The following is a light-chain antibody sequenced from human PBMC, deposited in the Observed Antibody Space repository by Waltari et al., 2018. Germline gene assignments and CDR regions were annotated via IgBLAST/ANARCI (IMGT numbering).Light chain of an antibody. Sequence: QSVLTQPPSASGTPGQRITVSCSGSRSNLGSNTVNWYQQLLGTAPKLLIYKNNRRPSGVPDRCSGSKSGTSASLAISGLQSEDEADYFCATWDNGLNGVVFGGGSKVTVL. V-gene: IGLV1-44*01. CDR2: KNN. CDR3: ATWDNGLNGVV. J-gene: IGLJ2*01. CDR1: RSNLGSNT.